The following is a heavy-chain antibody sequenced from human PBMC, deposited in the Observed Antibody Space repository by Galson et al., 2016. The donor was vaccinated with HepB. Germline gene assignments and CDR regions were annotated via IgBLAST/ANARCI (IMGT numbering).Heavy chain of an antibody. J-gene: IGHJ4*02. CDR3: ARVVPDYFDSGSYYNVPIYFDY. Sequence: SVKVSCKASGYTFPRYGISWVRQAPGQGLEWMGWISAYNGDSKNAETLQGRVTMTTDTSTTTAYMELRSLRSDDTAVYYCARVVPDYFDSGSYYNVPIYFDYWGQGTLVTVSS. CDR2: ISAYNGDS. CDR1: GYTFPRYG. V-gene: IGHV1-18*04. D-gene: IGHD3-10*01.